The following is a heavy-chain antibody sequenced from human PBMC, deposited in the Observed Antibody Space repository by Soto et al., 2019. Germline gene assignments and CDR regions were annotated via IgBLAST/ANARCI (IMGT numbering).Heavy chain of an antibody. J-gene: IGHJ4*02. CDR2: ISGSGTT. CDR1: GYTFNSHE. V-gene: IGHV3-48*03. D-gene: IGHD6-13*01. CDR3: AREGIH. Sequence: EVKLVESGGGSGQPGGSLRLSCVASGYTFNSHEMNWIRQTPGKGLEWISSISGSGTTKYADSVKGRFTISRDNAHKSIYLEMNSLRVEDTGVYYCAREGIHWGQGALVTVSS.